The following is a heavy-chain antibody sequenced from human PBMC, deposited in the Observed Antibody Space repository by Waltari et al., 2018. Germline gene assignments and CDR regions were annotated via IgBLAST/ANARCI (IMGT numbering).Heavy chain of an antibody. V-gene: IGHV4-38-2*01. D-gene: IGHD3-22*01. J-gene: IGHJ4*02. CDR3: ARQLKGSSGYYYQKAYYFDY. CDR2: IYHSGST. Sequence: QVQLQESGPGLVKPSETLSLTCAVSGYSISSGYYWGWIRQPPGKGLEWIGSIYHSGSTYYNPSLKSRVTIAVDTSKNQFSLKLSSVTAADTAVYYCARQLKGSSGYYYQKAYYFDYWGQGTLVTVSS. CDR1: GYSISSGYY.